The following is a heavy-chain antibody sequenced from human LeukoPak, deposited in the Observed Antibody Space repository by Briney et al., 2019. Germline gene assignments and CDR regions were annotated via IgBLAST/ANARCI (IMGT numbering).Heavy chain of an antibody. J-gene: IGHJ4*02. D-gene: IGHD1-26*01. Sequence: PSETLSLTCTVSGVSISNNCFYWAWIRQPPGKGLELIGYVHHTGSTFHNSSLKSRVTISADTSQNQFSLSLTSVTAADTAVYYCATLGLLRGAGFNLATHFDYWGQGTLVAVSS. V-gene: IGHV4-39*01. CDR2: VHHTGST. CDR3: ATLGLLRGAGFNLATHFDY. CDR1: GVSISNNCFY.